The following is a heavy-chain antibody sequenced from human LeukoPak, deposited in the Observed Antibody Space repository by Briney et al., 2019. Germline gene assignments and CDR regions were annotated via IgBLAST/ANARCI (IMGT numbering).Heavy chain of an antibody. J-gene: IGHJ5*02. CDR2: IIPTFGTA. CDR3: ARDKVSGDILTGSRFDP. D-gene: IGHD3-9*01. V-gene: IGHV1-69*13. Sequence: ASVKVSCKASGGTFSSYAISWVRQAPGQGLEWTGGIIPTFGTANYAQKFQGRVTITADESTSTAYMELSSLRSEDTAVYYCARDKVSGDILTGSRFDPWGQGTLVTVSS. CDR1: GGTFSSYA.